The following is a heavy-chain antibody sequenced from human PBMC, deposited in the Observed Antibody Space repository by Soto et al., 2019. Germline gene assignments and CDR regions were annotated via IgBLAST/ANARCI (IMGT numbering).Heavy chain of an antibody. CDR2: IIPIFGTA. D-gene: IGHD6-6*01. Sequence: QVQLVQSGAEVKKPGSSVKVSCKASGGTFSSYAISWVRQAHGQGLEWMGGIIPIFGTANYAQKFQGRVTITADESTSTAYMELSSLRSEDTAVYYCARDGSIAARPGGFDWYFDLWGRGTLVTVSS. V-gene: IGHV1-69*01. J-gene: IGHJ2*01. CDR3: ARDGSIAARPGGFDWYFDL. CDR1: GGTFSSYA.